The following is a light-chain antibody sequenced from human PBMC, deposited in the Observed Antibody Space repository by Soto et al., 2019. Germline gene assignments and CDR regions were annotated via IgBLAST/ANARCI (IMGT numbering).Light chain of an antibody. V-gene: IGKV3-15*01. Sequence: EIVLTQSPGTLSLSPGDRATLSCSASQSVASSVAWYQQKPGQAPRLILYGASTRATGFPARFSGSGSGTEFTLTISSLQSEDFAVYLCQQYHYWPITFGQGTRLEIK. CDR2: GAS. CDR1: QSVASS. J-gene: IGKJ5*01. CDR3: QQYHYWPIT.